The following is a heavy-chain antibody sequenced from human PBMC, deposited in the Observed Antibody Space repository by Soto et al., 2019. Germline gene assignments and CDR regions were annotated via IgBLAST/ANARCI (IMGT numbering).Heavy chain of an antibody. J-gene: IGHJ6*02. CDR2: IYYSGST. Sequence: QVQLQESGPGLVKPSETLSLTCTVSGGSISSYYWSWIRQPPGKGLEWIGYIYYSGSTNYNPSLQSRVPISVDTSKNQFSLKLSSVTAADTAVYYCARDRGTQKNSYYYYGMDVWGQGTTVTISS. CDR1: GGSISSYY. D-gene: IGHD1-1*01. V-gene: IGHV4-59*01. CDR3: ARDRGTQKNSYYYYGMDV.